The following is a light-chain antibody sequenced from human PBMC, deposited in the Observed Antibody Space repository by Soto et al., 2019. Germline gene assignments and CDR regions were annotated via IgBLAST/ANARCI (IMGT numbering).Light chain of an antibody. J-gene: IGLJ2*01. CDR3: SSFPGSNNFE. CDR1: SSDIGSHNY. V-gene: IGLV2-8*01. CDR2: EVS. Sequence: QSALTQPPSASGSPGQSVTISCTGTSSDIGSHNYVSWYQQHPGKAPKLMIYEVSKRPSGVPDRFSGSNSGNTASLTVSGLQAEDEADYYCSSFPGSNNFEFGGGTKVTVL.